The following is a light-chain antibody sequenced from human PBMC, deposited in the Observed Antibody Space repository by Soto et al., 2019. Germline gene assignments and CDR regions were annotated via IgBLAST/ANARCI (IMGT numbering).Light chain of an antibody. CDR2: DAS. Sequence: EIVMTQSPVTLSVSPGERATLSCRASQSVSNKLAWYQQKPGQAPRLLIYDASTRATGIPARFSGSGSGTQFTLAISSLQSEDFAVYYCQQYNNWPPGTSGQGTKVDIK. CDR1: QSVSNK. J-gene: IGKJ1*01. CDR3: QQYNNWPPGT. V-gene: IGKV3-15*01.